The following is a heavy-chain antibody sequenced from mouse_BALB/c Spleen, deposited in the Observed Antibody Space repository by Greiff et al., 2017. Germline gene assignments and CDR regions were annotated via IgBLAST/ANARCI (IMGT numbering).Heavy chain of an antibody. D-gene: IGHD2-3*01. Sequence: VQVVESGPGLVAPSQSLSITCTVSGFSLTSYGVHWVRQPPGKGLEWLGVIWAGGSTNYNSALMSRLSISKDNSKSQVFLKMNSLQTDDTAMYYCARDGYYGYYYAMDYWGQGTSVTVSA. CDR1: GFSLTSYG. J-gene: IGHJ4*01. CDR2: IWAGGST. CDR3: ARDGYYGYYYAMDY. V-gene: IGHV2-9*02.